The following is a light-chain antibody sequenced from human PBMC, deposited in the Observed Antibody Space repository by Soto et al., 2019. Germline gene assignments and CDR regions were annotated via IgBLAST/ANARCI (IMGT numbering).Light chain of an antibody. J-gene: IGKJ2*03. CDR3: QHAYVAPYS. V-gene: IGKV1-39*01. CDR2: SAS. CDR1: QDINVY. Sequence: DIQMTQSPSSVSASIGDTVTITCRASQDINVYLNWYQQKPGEVPKLLIYSASSLHSGVPSRFTGSGSETDFTLPIRSLQPEDFATYYCQHAYVAPYSFGQGTKV.